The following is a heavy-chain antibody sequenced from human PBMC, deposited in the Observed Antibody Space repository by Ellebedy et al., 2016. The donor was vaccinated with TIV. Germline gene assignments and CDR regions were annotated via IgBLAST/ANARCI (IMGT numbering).Heavy chain of an antibody. Sequence: GGSLRLXXTVPGFTFSNSGMSWVRQAPGKGLEWVSYISSSSSTIYYADSVKGRFTISRDNAKNSLYLQMNSLRDEDTAVYYCARRRDFWDLLHYYYGMDVWGQGTSVTVSS. CDR3: ARRRDFWDLLHYYYGMDV. V-gene: IGHV3-48*02. CDR1: GFTFSNSG. D-gene: IGHD3-3*01. J-gene: IGHJ6*02. CDR2: ISSSSSTI.